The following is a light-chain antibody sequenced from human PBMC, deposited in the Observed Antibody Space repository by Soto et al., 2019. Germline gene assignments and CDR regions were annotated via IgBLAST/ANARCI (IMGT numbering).Light chain of an antibody. CDR2: EVS. CDR1: SSDVGGYNY. Sequence: QSVLTQPASVSGSPGQSITISCTGTSSDVGGYNYVSWYQQHPGKAPKLMIYEVSNRPSGVSNRFSGSKSGNTASLTISGLQAEDEADYYCSSYTSSRTYVFGTGNQVTVL. CDR3: SSYTSSRTYV. J-gene: IGLJ1*01. V-gene: IGLV2-14*01.